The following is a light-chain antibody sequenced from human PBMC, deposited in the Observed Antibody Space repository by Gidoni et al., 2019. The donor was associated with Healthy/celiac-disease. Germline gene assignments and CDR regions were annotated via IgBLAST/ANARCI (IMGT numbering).Light chain of an antibody. J-gene: IGKJ1*01. CDR2: AAS. CDR1: QGISSY. V-gene: IGKV1-8*01. Sequence: AIRMTQSPSSLSASTGDRVTITCRASQGISSYLAWYQQKPGKAPNLLIFAASTLQSGVPSRFSGSGSGTDFTLTISCLQSEDFATYYCQQYYSFGRTFGQGTKVEIK. CDR3: QQYYSFGRT.